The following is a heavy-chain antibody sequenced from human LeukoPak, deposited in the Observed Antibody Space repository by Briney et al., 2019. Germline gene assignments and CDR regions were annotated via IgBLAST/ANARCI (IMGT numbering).Heavy chain of an antibody. CDR2: MNPNSGNT. Sequence: SVKVSYKASGGTFSSYAISCVRQAPGQGLEWMGWMNPNSGNTGYAQKFQGRVTMTRNTSISTAYMELSSLRSEDTAVYYCARWIQWGQGTLVTVSS. V-gene: IGHV1-8*02. CDR3: ARWIQ. D-gene: IGHD5-18*01. J-gene: IGHJ4*02. CDR1: GGTFSSYA.